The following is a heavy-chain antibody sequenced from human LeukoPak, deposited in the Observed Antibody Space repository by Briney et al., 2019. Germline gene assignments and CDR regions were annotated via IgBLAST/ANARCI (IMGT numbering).Heavy chain of an antibody. Sequence: GGSLRLSCAASGFTFSSYAMSWVRQAPGKGLEWVSAISGSGGSTYYVDSVKGRFTISRDNSKNTLYLQMNSLRAEDTAVYYCAKVLLWEQQLGGIDYWGQGTLVTVSS. CDR3: AKVLLWEQQLGGIDY. CDR2: ISGSGGST. J-gene: IGHJ4*02. D-gene: IGHD6-13*01. V-gene: IGHV3-23*01. CDR1: GFTFSSYA.